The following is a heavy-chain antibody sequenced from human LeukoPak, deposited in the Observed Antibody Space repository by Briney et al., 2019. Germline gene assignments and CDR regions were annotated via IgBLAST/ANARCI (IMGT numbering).Heavy chain of an antibody. D-gene: IGHD3-22*01. CDR2: INHSGSA. Sequence: SETLSLTCAVYGGSFSGYYWGWIRQPPGKGLEWIGEINHSGSASYNPSLKSRVTISVDTSKNQFSLKLSSVTAADTAVYYCARGTYYYDSSGYYYLMTYFDYWGQGTLVTVSS. V-gene: IGHV4-34*01. J-gene: IGHJ4*02. CDR3: ARGTYYYDSSGYYYLMTYFDY. CDR1: GGSFSGYY.